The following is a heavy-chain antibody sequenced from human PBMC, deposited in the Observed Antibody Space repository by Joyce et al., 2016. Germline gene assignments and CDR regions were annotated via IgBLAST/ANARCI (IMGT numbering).Heavy chain of an antibody. CDR2: ISYDGPNK. CDR3: ARRSGIPAGRKPGAFDI. V-gene: IGHV3-30*04. Sequence: QEQLEESGGGVVQPGTSLRLSCAAPGLPFSYYAMHWVRQAPGKGLELVAIISYDGPNKFYADSVKGRFTISRDNSKNTLYLQMNSLTVEDTGVYYCARRSGIPAGRKPGAFDIWGQGTLVTVSS. D-gene: IGHD6-13*01. CDR1: GLPFSYYA. J-gene: IGHJ3*02.